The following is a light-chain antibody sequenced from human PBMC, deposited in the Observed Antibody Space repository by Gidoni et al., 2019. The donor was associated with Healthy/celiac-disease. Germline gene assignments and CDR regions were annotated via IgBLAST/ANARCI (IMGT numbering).Light chain of an antibody. Sequence: HSVLPHPPSVSGPPGKRVTISCTGSSSNIGAGYDVHWYQQPPGTAPKLLIYGNSNRPSGVPDRFSGSKSGTSASLAITGLQAEDEADYYCQSYDSSLSGSVFGGGTKLTVL. CDR3: QSYDSSLSGSV. CDR2: GNS. V-gene: IGLV1-40*01. J-gene: IGLJ2*01. CDR1: SSNIGAGYD.